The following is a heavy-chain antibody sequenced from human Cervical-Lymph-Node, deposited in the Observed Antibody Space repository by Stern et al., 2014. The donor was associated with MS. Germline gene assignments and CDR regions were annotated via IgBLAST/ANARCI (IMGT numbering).Heavy chain of an antibody. J-gene: IGHJ5*02. CDR3: AHRNPQWRAFDA. Sequence: QVTLRESGPTLVKPTQTLTLTCTFSGFSLTTSGVGVAWIRQPPGKALEWLAIIYWDDAKRYSPSLKSRLTITKDTSKNEVVLTMTNMDLVDTATYYCAHRNPQWRAFDAWGQGTLVTVSS. CDR1: GFSLTTSGVG. D-gene: IGHD6-19*01. CDR2: IYWDDAK. V-gene: IGHV2-5*02.